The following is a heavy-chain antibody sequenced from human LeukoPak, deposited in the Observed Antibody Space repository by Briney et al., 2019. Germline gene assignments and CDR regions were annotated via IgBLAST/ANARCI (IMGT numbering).Heavy chain of an antibody. CDR2: IIPILGIA. CDR1: GGTFSSYA. CDR3: ARGVATDY. V-gene: IGHV1-69*04. D-gene: IGHD5-12*01. J-gene: IGHJ4*02. Sequence: GASVTVSCKASGGTFSSYAISWVRQAPGQGLEWMGRIIPILGIANYAQKFQGRVTITADKSTSTAYMELRSLRSDDTAVYYCARGVATDYWGQGTLVTVSS.